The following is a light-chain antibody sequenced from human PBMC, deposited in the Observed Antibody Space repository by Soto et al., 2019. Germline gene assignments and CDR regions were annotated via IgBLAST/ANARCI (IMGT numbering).Light chain of an antibody. CDR1: RSNIGNNA. CDR2: YDD. Sequence: QSVLTQPPSVSEAPRQRVTISCSGSRSNIGNNAVNWYQHLPGKAPKLLIYYDDLLPSGVSDRFSGSKSGTSASLAISGLQSEDEADYYCAAWDDSLNGYVFGTGTKLTVL. CDR3: AAWDDSLNGYV. J-gene: IGLJ1*01. V-gene: IGLV1-36*01.